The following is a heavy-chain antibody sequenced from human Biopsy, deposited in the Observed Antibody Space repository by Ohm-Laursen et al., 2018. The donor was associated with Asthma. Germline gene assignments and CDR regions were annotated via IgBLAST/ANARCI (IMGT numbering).Heavy chain of an antibody. CDR2: IKEDGSEK. CDR1: GFTFSTSW. CDR3: AKRRGYSGHDNDY. Sequence: SLRPCAASGFTFSTSWMTWVRQAPGKGLEWVANIKEDGSEKNYEDSVKGRFTISRDNSKNTLYLQMNSLRTEDTAVYYCAKRRGYSGHDNDYWGQGTLVIVSS. D-gene: IGHD5-12*01. V-gene: IGHV3-7*02. J-gene: IGHJ4*02.